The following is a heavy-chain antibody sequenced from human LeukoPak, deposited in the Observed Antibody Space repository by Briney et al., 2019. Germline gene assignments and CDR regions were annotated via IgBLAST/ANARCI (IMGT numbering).Heavy chain of an antibody. J-gene: IGHJ4*02. Sequence: SVKVSCKASGGTFSSYAISWVRQAPGQGLEWMGRIIPILGIANYAQKFQGRVTITADKSTSTAYMELSSLRSEDTAVYYCARHGIRDGYNHEIDYWGQGTLVTVSS. CDR3: ARHGIRDGYNHEIDY. CDR2: IIPILGIA. V-gene: IGHV1-69*04. D-gene: IGHD5-24*01. CDR1: GGTFSSYA.